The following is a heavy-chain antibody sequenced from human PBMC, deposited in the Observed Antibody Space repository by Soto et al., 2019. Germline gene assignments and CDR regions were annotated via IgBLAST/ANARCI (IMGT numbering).Heavy chain of an antibody. V-gene: IGHV3-23*01. J-gene: IGHJ6*03. CDR1: GFTFRSYA. Sequence: GGSLRLSCAASGFTFRSYAMSWVRQAPGKGLEWVSTISGSGGSTYYADSVKGRFTISRDNSKNTLYLQMNSLRAEDTAVYYCAKNEESISRFYYDMDVWGKGTTVTVSS. CDR2: ISGSGGST. CDR3: AKNEESISRFYYDMDV. D-gene: IGHD3-3*01.